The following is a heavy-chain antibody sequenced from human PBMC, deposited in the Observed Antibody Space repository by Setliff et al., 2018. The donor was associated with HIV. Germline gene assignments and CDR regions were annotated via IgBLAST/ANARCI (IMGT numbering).Heavy chain of an antibody. Sequence: ASVKVSCKASGYTFISYAIHWVRQAPGQRLEWMGWINAGNGNTKYSQKFQDRVTITRDTSASTAYMELRLRSEDTAVYYCARTLFPSSSLFSNWGQGTLVTVSS. CDR1: GYTFISYA. J-gene: IGHJ4*02. V-gene: IGHV1-3*01. CDR3: ARTLFPSSSLFSN. CDR2: INAGNGNT. D-gene: IGHD6-13*01.